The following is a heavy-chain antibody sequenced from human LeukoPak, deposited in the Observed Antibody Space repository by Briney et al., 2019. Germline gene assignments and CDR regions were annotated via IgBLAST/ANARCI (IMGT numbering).Heavy chain of an antibody. J-gene: IGHJ4*02. CDR2: ISPNSGRT. CDR3: ARGTYYDSSAYSGVRLFDY. D-gene: IGHD3-22*01. Sequence: ASVKVSCKASGGTFSSYAISWVRQAPGQGLEWMGWISPNSGRTNYAQKFQGRVTMTGDTSISTAYMELTRLTSDDTAVYYCARGTYYDSSAYSGVRLFDYWGQGTLVTVSS. CDR1: GGTFSSYA. V-gene: IGHV1-2*02.